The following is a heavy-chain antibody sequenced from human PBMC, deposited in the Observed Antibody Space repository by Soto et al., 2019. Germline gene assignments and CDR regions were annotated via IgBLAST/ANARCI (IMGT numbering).Heavy chain of an antibody. V-gene: IGHV1-46*03. D-gene: IGHD3-3*01. J-gene: IGHJ4*02. CDR3: ARDDYLYYDFWSGYYSLDY. CDR1: GYTFTSYY. Sequence: ASVKVSCKASGYTFTSYYMHWVRQAPGQGLEWMGIINPSGGSTSYAQKFQGRVTMTRDTSTSTVYMELSSLRSEDTAVYYCARDDYLYYDFWSGYYSLDYWGQGTLVTVSS. CDR2: INPSGGST.